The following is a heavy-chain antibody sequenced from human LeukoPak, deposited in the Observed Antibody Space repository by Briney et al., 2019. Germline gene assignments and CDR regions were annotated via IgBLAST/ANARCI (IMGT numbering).Heavy chain of an antibody. D-gene: IGHD2-21*01. CDR3: ARVWQDYSGVDY. J-gene: IGHJ4*02. CDR1: GLTFSAYH. CDR2: ISTTGTTI. V-gene: IGHV3-48*02. Sequence: PGGSLRLSCAASGLTFSAYHINWVRQAPGKGLEWISYISTTGTTIHYADSVKGRFAISRDNAKSSLHLQMNSLRDEDTAVYYCARVWQDYSGVDYWGQGTLVTVSS.